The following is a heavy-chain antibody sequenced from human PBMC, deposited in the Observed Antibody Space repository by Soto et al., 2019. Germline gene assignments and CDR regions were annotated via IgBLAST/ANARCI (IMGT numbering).Heavy chain of an antibody. D-gene: IGHD3-16*01. J-gene: IGHJ5*02. Sequence: SETLSLTCTVSGGSISSYYWSWIRQPPGKGLEWIGYIYYSGSTNYNPSLKSRVTISVDTSKNQFSLKLSSVTAADTAVYYCARGRNLDWFDPWGQGTLVTVSS. CDR2: IYYSGST. V-gene: IGHV4-59*08. CDR1: GGSISSYY. CDR3: ARGRNLDWFDP.